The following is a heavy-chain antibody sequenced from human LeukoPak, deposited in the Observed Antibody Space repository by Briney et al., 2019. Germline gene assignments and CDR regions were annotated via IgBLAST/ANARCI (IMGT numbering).Heavy chain of an antibody. CDR1: GFTFSNYA. Sequence: PGRSLRLSCVASGFTFSNYAMSWVRQAPGKGLEWVSAISGSGGDTFYTDSVKGRFTVSRDNSKNTLYLQMKGLRAEDTAVYYCARGPRYFDYWGQGTLVTVSS. CDR3: ARGPRYFDY. J-gene: IGHJ4*02. CDR2: ISGSGGDT. V-gene: IGHV3-23*01.